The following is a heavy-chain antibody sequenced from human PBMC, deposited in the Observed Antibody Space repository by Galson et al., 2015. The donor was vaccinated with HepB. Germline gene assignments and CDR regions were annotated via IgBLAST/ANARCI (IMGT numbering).Heavy chain of an antibody. Sequence: SLRLSCAASGFTFSSYAMHWVAQAPGKGLEWVAVISYDGSNKYYADSVKGRFTISRDNSKNTLYLQMNSLRAEDTAVYYCASMLSIAAAGPLSRNYYYGMDVWGQGTTVTVSS. V-gene: IGHV3-30*04. CDR1: GFTFSSYA. D-gene: IGHD6-13*01. CDR3: ASMLSIAAAGPLSRNYYYGMDV. CDR2: ISYDGSNK. J-gene: IGHJ6*02.